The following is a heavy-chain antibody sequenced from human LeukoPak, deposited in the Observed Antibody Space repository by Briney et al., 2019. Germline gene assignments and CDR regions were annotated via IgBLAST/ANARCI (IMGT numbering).Heavy chain of an antibody. J-gene: IGHJ6*03. V-gene: IGHV3-64*01. Sequence: GGSLSLSCAASGFTFSSYSMNWVRQAPGKGLEYVSAISTNGGTTYYANSVKGRFTISRDNSKNTLYLQMGSLRAEDMAVYYCARVLGGYYYYYMDVWGKGTTVTVSS. D-gene: IGHD1-26*01. CDR1: GFTFSSYS. CDR2: ISTNGGTT. CDR3: ARVLGGYYYYYMDV.